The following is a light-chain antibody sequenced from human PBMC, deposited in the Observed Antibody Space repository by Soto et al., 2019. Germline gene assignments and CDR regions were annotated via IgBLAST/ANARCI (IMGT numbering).Light chain of an antibody. CDR3: QQYNNWPFS. CDR1: QGFRSN. Sequence: RMIPLAPGALSGSPGERATLSCRASQGFRSNFAWYQQKPGQAPRLLIYGAPTRATGIPARFSASGSGTEFTFSISSLQSEDSAVYFCQQYNNWPFSFGQGTRLEIK. V-gene: IGKV3-15*01. J-gene: IGKJ5*01. CDR2: GAP.